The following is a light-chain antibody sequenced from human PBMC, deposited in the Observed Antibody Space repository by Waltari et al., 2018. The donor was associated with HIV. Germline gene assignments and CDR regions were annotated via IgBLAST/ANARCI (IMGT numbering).Light chain of an antibody. CDR1: QSISGA. Sequence: EVPLTQSPATLSLSPGESATLSCRASQSISGAVAWYQQKPGRAPRLLIYDASRRYTGIPVRFRGSGSGTDFTLTISSLEPEDFAIYYCQQGSGWPPAFSFGGGTRVDIK. CDR2: DAS. CDR3: QQGSGWPPAFS. V-gene: IGKV3-11*01. J-gene: IGKJ4*01.